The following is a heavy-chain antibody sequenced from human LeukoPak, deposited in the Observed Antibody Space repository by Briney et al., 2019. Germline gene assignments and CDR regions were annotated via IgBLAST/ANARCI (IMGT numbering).Heavy chain of an antibody. CDR3: ARSFSPNYYDLLDY. J-gene: IGHJ4*02. Sequence: PSETLSLTCTVSGGSISSYYWSWIRQPPGKGLEWIGYIYSSGSTSCNPSFKSRVTVSVDTSKNQFSLKLNSVTAADTAMYYCARSFSPNYYDLLDYWGQGTLVTVSS. V-gene: IGHV4-59*01. D-gene: IGHD3-22*01. CDR2: IYSSGST. CDR1: GGSISSYY.